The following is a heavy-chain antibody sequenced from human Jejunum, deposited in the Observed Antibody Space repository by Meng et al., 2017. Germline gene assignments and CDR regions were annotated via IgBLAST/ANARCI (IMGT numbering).Heavy chain of an antibody. CDR2: MYGSGGT. V-gene: IGHV4-4*07. CDR1: GGSISNYY. CDR3: ARGSKHSSGYDYLDS. D-gene: IGHD3-22*01. J-gene: IGHJ4*02. Sequence: SETLSLTCTVSGGSISNYYWGWIRQPVGKGLEWIGRMYGSGGTSSNPSLKSRVTMSVNPSKDQFSLKLTSVTAADTAVYYCARGSKHSSGYDYLDSWGQGTLVTVSS.